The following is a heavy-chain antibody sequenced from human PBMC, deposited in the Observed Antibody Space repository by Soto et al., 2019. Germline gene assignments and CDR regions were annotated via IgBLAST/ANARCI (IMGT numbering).Heavy chain of an antibody. Sequence: GQTSETLSLTCTVSGGSITSNAYYWGWVRQPPGKGLEWIGNVFNTGTTFPTGTIDSNPSLEGRVTISADTSKNQVSLKVRSVTAADTAVYYCARLGAFYQSLDPWGPGTLVTVSS. CDR1: GGSITSNAYY. D-gene: IGHD3-3*02. V-gene: IGHV4-39*01. CDR2: VFNTGTT. CDR3: ARLGAFYQSLDP. J-gene: IGHJ5*02.